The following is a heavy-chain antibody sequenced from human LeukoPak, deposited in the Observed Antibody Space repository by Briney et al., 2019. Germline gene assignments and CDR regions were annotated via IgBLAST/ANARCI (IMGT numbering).Heavy chain of an antibody. V-gene: IGHV1-69-2*01. CDR2: VDPEDGET. CDR3: ATSGSYYGGAFDI. CDR1: VYTFTDYY. Sequence: ASVKVSCKVSVYTFTDYYMHWVQQAPGKGLEWMGLVDPEDGETIYAEKFQGRVTITADTSTDTAYMELSSLRSEDTAVYYCATSGSYYGGAFDIWGQGTMVTVSS. J-gene: IGHJ3*02. D-gene: IGHD1-26*01.